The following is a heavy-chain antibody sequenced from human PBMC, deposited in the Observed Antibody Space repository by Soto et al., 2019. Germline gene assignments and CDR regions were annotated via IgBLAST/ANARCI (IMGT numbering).Heavy chain of an antibody. CDR1: GYTFTSYD. CDR3: ARGSYYYDSSGHYGMDV. D-gene: IGHD3-22*01. Sequence: QVQLVQSGAEVKKPGASVKVSCKASGYTFTSYDINWVRQATGQGLERMGWMNPNSGNTGYAQKFQGRVTMTRNTSISTAYMELSSLRSEDTAVYYCARGSYYYDSSGHYGMDVWGQGTTVTVSS. J-gene: IGHJ6*02. CDR2: MNPNSGNT. V-gene: IGHV1-8*01.